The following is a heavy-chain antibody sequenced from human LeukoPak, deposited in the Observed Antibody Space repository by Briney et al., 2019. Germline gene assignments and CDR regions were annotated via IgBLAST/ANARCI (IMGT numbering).Heavy chain of an antibody. CDR3: ARVAEIQLDYDSSWGGLPEYYFDY. D-gene: IGHD7-27*01. V-gene: IGHV4-59*01. CDR2: IYYSGST. Sequence: SETLSLTCSVSGDSISYYYWNWIRQPPGKGLEWIRYIYYSGSTNYNPSLKSRVTISVDTSKNQFSLKLSSVTAADTAVYYCARVAEIQLDYDSSWGGLPEYYFDYWGQGTLVTVSS. J-gene: IGHJ4*02. CDR1: GDSISYYY.